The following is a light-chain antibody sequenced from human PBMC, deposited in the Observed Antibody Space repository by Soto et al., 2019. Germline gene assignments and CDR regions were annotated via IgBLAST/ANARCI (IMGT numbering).Light chain of an antibody. CDR2: GAS. J-gene: IGKJ1*01. V-gene: IGKV3-15*01. CDR1: QSVSSN. Sequence: EIVMTHSPATLSVSPCERATLSSRASQSVSSNLAWYQQKPGQAPRLLIYGASTRATGIPVRFSGSASGTEFTLTISSLQSEDFTVYYCQQYNKWPLTFGQGTKVDIK. CDR3: QQYNKWPLT.